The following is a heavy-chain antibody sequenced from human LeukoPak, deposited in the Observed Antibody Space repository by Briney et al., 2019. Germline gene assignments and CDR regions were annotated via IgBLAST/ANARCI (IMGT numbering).Heavy chain of an antibody. J-gene: IGHJ4*02. V-gene: IGHV4-34*01. CDR1: GGSFSGYY. Sequence: SETLSLTCAVYGGSFSGYYWSWIRQPPGKGLEWIGEINHSGSTNYNPSLKSRVTISVDTSKNQFSLKLSSVTAADTAVYYCARVGGYCSGTSCLKPAPFDYWGQGTLVTVSS. D-gene: IGHD2-2*01. CDR3: ARVGGYCSGTSCLKPAPFDY. CDR2: INHSGST.